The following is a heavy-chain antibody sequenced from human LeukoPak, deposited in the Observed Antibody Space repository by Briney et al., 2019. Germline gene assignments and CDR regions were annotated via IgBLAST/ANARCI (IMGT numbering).Heavy chain of an antibody. J-gene: IGHJ5*02. V-gene: IGHV1-69*13. D-gene: IGHD5-18*01. CDR1: GGTFSSYA. Sequence: ASVKVSCKASGGTFSSYAISWVRQAPGQGLEWMGGIIPIFGTANYAQKFQGRVTITADESTSTAYMELSSLRSEDTAVYYCAREEGSYGLFTLRPWGQGTLVTASS. CDR2: IIPIFGTA. CDR3: AREEGSYGLFTLRP.